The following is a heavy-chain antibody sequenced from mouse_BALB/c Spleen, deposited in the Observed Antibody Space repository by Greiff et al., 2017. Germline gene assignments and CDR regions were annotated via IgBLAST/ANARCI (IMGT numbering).Heavy chain of an antibody. CDR1: GYTFTDYA. D-gene: IGHD1-1*01. CDR2: ISTYYGNT. Sequence: VKLMESGPELVRPGVSVKISCKGSGYTFTDYAMHWVKQSHAKSLEWIGVISTYYGNTNYNQKFKGKATMTVDKSSSTAYMELARLTSEDSAIYYCARSYYYGSSYSYAMDYWGQGTSVTVSS. CDR3: ARSYYYGSSYSYAMDY. V-gene: IGHV1-67*01. J-gene: IGHJ4*01.